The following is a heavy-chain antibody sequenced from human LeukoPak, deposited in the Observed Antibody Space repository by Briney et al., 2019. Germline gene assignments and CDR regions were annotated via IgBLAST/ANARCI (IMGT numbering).Heavy chain of an antibody. Sequence: PGGSLRLSCVASGFTLSSYAMNWVRQAPGKGLEWVSGISGGGGSIYYADSVKGRFTISRDYPKSTLFLQLYSLRAEDTAIYYCAREGAVYSSSYSPPFDYWGQGTLVTVSS. CDR1: GFTLSSYA. CDR3: AREGAVYSSSYSPPFDY. V-gene: IGHV3-23*01. J-gene: IGHJ4*02. D-gene: IGHD6-6*01. CDR2: ISGGGGSI.